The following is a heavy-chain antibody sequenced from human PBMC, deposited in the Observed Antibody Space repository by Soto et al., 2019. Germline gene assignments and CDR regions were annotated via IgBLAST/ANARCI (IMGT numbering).Heavy chain of an antibody. V-gene: IGHV3-23*01. CDR1: GFTFSNCA. D-gene: IGHD1-26*01. Sequence: VQLLESGGGVVQPGGSLRLSCAASGFTFSNCAMKWVRQAPGKGLEWVSDISRAGSNIYYADSVKGRFTISRDNSKNTLYLQMNSLRAEDTAVYYCAKAIEGAWEPNDYWCQGTLVTVSS. CDR2: ISRAGSNI. CDR3: AKAIEGAWEPNDY. J-gene: IGHJ4*02.